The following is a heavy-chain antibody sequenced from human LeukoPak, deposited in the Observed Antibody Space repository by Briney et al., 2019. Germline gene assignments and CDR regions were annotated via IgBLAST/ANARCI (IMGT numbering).Heavy chain of an antibody. J-gene: IGHJ4*02. CDR1: GFTFSSYG. Sequence: GGSLRLSCAASGFTFSSYGMHWVRQAPGKGLEWVAVIWYDGSNKYYADSVKGRFTISRDNSKNTLYLQMNSLRAEDTAVYYCAKLEYWFDCWGQGTLVTVSS. CDR3: AKLEYWFDC. D-gene: IGHD2-8*02. CDR2: IWYDGSNK. V-gene: IGHV3-33*06.